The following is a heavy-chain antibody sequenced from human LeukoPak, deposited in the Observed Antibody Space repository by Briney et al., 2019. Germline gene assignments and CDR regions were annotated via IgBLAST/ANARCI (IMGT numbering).Heavy chain of an antibody. CDR2: INHSGST. Sequence: SETLSLTCAVYGGSFSGYYWSWIRQPPGKGLEWIGEINHSGSTNYNPSLKSRVTISVDTSKNQFSLKLSSVTAADTAVYYCARGRRLIAVAGTLFDYWGQGTLVTVSS. D-gene: IGHD6-19*01. J-gene: IGHJ4*02. CDR1: GGSFSGYY. CDR3: ARGRRLIAVAGTLFDY. V-gene: IGHV4-34*01.